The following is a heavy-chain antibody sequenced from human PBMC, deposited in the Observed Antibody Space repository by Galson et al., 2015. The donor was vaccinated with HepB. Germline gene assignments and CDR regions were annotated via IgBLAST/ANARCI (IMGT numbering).Heavy chain of an antibody. CDR1: GFTFSSYA. Sequence: LRLSCAASGFTFSSYAMHWVRQAPGKGLEWVAVISYDGSNKYYADSVKGRFTISRDNSKNTLYLQMNSLRAEDTAVYYCARVRGRWYYDSSGPFDYWGQGTLVTVSS. J-gene: IGHJ4*02. V-gene: IGHV3-30*04. D-gene: IGHD3-22*01. CDR2: ISYDGSNK. CDR3: ARVRGRWYYDSSGPFDY.